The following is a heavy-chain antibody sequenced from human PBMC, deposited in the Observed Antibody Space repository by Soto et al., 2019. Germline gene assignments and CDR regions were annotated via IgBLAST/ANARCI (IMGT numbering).Heavy chain of an antibody. J-gene: IGHJ4*02. CDR1: GGSISSGGYS. Sequence: SETLSLTCAVSGGSISSGGYSWSWIRQPPGKGLEWIGYIYHSGSTYYNPSLKSRVTISVDRSKNQFSLKLSSVTAADTAVYYCARGQRLSSLDYWGQGTLVTVSS. CDR3: ARGQRLSSLDY. CDR2: IYHSGST. V-gene: IGHV4-30-2*01. D-gene: IGHD3-16*02.